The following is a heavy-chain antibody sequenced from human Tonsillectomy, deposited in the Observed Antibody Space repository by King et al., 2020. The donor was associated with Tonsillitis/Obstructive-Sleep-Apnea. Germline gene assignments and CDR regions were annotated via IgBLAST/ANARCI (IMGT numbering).Heavy chain of an antibody. CDR3: AGTEAVAGYYYFDY. J-gene: IGHJ4*02. CDR1: GFTFSSYS. CDR2: ISSSSSYI. V-gene: IGHV3-21*01. Sequence: VQLVESGGGLVKPGGSLRLSCAASGFTFSSYSMNWVRQAPGKGLEWVSSISSSSSYIYYADSVKGRFTISRDNAKNSLYLQMNSLRAEDTAVYYCAGTEAVAGYYYFDYWGQGPLVTVSS. D-gene: IGHD6-19*01.